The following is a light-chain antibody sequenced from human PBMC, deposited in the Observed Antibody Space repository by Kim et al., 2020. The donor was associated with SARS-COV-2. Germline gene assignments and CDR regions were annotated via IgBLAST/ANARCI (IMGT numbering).Light chain of an antibody. Sequence: GQSITISCTGTGSDVGTYNYVSWYQQYPDTAPKVMIYDVSERPSGVSNRFSGSKSGNTASLTISGLQAEDEAHYYCSSYTSSSTLVFGGGTKVTVL. J-gene: IGLJ2*01. CDR2: DVS. V-gene: IGLV2-14*04. CDR1: GSDVGTYNY. CDR3: SSYTSSSTLV.